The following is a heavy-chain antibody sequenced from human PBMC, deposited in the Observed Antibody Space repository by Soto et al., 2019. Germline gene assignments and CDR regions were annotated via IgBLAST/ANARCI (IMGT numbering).Heavy chain of an antibody. D-gene: IGHD5-12*01. V-gene: IGHV1-46*01. Sequence: QVQLVQSGAEVKKPGASVKVSCKASGYSFITSYHMHWVRQAPGQGLDWMGIINPTGSMTRYSQKFQGRLTMTRDTSTATDYMELSNLTSEDTAVYFCARDTGYDHDAFDIWGQGTRVTVSS. J-gene: IGHJ3*02. CDR2: INPTGSMT. CDR3: ARDTGYDHDAFDI. CDR1: GYSFITSYH.